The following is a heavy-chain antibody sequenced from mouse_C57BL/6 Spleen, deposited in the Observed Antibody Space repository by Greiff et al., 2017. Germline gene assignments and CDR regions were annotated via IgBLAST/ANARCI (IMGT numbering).Heavy chain of an antibody. Sequence: VQLQQSGAELVKPGASVKMSCKASGYTFTTYPIEWMKQNHGKSLEWIGNFHTYNDDTKYNEKFKGKATLTVEKSSSTVYLELSRLTSDVSAGYSCAIYGDDGYWYFDVWGTGTTVTVSS. V-gene: IGHV1-47*01. D-gene: IGHD2-2*01. CDR1: GYTFTTYP. CDR2: FHTYNDDT. J-gene: IGHJ1*03. CDR3: AIYGDDGYWYFDV.